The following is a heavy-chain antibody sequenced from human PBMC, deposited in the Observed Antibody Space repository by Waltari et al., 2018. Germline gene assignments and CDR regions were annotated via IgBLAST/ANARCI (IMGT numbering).Heavy chain of an antibody. Sequence: EVQLVQSGAEVKKPGASLKISCKGSGYSFSGSWIGWVRQMPGKGLQGMGIIYPGDSDTRYSPSFQGRVTISVDKSISTAYLQWSSLQASDTAMYYCARHRPEGSGSYGFDFWGQGSLVTVSS. D-gene: IGHD3-10*01. J-gene: IGHJ4*02. CDR3: ARHRPEGSGSYGFDF. V-gene: IGHV5-51*01. CDR1: GYSFSGSW. CDR2: IYPGDSDT.